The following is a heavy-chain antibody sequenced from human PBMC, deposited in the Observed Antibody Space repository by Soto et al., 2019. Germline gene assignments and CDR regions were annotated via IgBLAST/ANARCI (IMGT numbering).Heavy chain of an antibody. Sequence: SVKVSCKASGGTFSSYAISWVRQAPGQGLEWMGGIIPIFGTANYAQKFQGRVTITADESTSTAYMELSSLRSEDTAVYYCTRFHGHIPHNYYDIDVWGKGTTVTVSS. CDR1: GGTFSSYA. CDR2: IIPIFGTA. V-gene: IGHV1-69*13. D-gene: IGHD2-21*01. CDR3: TRFHGHIPHNYYDIDV. J-gene: IGHJ6*03.